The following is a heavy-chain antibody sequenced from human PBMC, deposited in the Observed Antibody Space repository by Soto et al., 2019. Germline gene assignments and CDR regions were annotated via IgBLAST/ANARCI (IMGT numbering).Heavy chain of an antibody. CDR1: GFTFSSYS. J-gene: IGHJ4*02. CDR2: ISSSSSYI. Sequence: PGGSLRLSCAASGFTFSSYSMNWVRQAPGKGLEWVSSISSSSSYIYYADSVKGRFTISRDNAKNSLYLQMNSLRAEDTAVYYCARDSGFFSSSWHREPSLPFDDWGQGTLVTVSS. CDR3: ARDSGFFSSSWHREPSLPFDD. D-gene: IGHD6-13*01. V-gene: IGHV3-21*01.